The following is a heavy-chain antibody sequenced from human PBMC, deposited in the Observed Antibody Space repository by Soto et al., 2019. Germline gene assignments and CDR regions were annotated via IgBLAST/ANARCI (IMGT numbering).Heavy chain of an antibody. Sequence: ASVKVSCKASGGTFSGYALSWVRQAPGQGLEWMGGIIPIFGTANYAQKFQGRVTITADESTSTAYMELSSLRSEDTAVYYCARLYCSSTSCPIQEQQLTPRDYWGQGTLVTVSS. D-gene: IGHD2-2*01. V-gene: IGHV1-69*13. CDR1: GGTFSGYA. CDR2: IIPIFGTA. J-gene: IGHJ4*02. CDR3: ARLYCSSTSCPIQEQQLTPRDY.